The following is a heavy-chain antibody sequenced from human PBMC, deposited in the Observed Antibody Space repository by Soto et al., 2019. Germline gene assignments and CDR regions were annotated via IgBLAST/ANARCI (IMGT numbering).Heavy chain of an antibody. CDR1: GFTLTTYA. Sequence: GGSLRLSCAASGFTLTTYAMSWVRQAPGKGLEWVSSISGSGGTAYNVDSVKGRFTISRDNSKNTLYLQMNSLRAEDTAVYYCAKSPGVLRTPYYFDYWGQGTLVTVSS. J-gene: IGHJ4*02. CDR2: ISGSGGTA. V-gene: IGHV3-23*01. CDR3: AKSPGVLRTPYYFDY. D-gene: IGHD3-16*01.